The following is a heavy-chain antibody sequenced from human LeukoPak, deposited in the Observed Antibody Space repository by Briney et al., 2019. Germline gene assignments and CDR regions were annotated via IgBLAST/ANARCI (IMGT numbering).Heavy chain of an antibody. CDR1: GYTFTSYA. CDR3: ARDVSGSGYGPMDV. V-gene: IGHV7-4-1*02. Sequence: ASVNVSCKASGYTFTSYAMNWVRQAPGQGLEWMGWINTNTENPTYAQGFTGRFVFSLDTSVSTAYLQISSLKAEDTAVYYCARDVSGSGYGPMDVXXQGTTVTVSS. CDR2: INTNTENP. J-gene: IGHJ6*01. D-gene: IGHD5-12*01.